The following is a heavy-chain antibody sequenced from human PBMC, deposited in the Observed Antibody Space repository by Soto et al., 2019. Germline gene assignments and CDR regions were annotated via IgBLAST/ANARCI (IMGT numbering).Heavy chain of an antibody. CDR2: INPNSGGT. J-gene: IGHJ4*02. Sequence: QVQLVQSGAEVKKPGASVKVSCKASGYTFTGYYMHWVRQAPGQGLEWMGWINPNSGGTNYAQKFQGWVTMTRDTSVSTAYMELSRLRSDDTAVYYCARDWAAAGARDFDYWGQGTLVTVSS. CDR3: ARDWAAAGARDFDY. CDR1: GYTFTGYY. V-gene: IGHV1-2*04. D-gene: IGHD6-13*01.